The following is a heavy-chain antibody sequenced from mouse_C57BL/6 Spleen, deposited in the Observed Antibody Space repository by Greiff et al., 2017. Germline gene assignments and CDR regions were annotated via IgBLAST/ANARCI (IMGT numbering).Heavy chain of an antibody. CDR3: ARVGGGSYGYFDV. J-gene: IGHJ1*03. CDR2: ISDGGSYT. Sequence: EVQRVESGGGLVKPGGSLKLSCAASGFTFSSYAMSWVRQTPEKRLEWVATISDGGSYTYYPDNVKGRFTISRDNAKNNLYLQMSHLKSEDTAMYDGARVGGGSYGYFDVWGTGTTVTVSS. CDR1: GFTFSSYA. V-gene: IGHV5-4*01. D-gene: IGHD1-1*01.